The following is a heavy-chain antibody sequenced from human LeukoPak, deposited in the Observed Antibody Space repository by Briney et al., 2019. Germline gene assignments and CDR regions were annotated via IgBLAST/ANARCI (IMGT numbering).Heavy chain of an antibody. CDR3: ATGLTLYCSGGSCYSRDY. D-gene: IGHD2-15*01. V-gene: IGHV1-18*01. CDR2: ISAYNGNT. Sequence: ASVKVSCKASGYTFTSYGISWVRQAPGQGLEWMGWISAYNGNTNYAQKLQGRVTMTTDTSTSTAYMELRSLRSDDTAVYYCATGLTLYCSGGSCYSRDYWGQGTLVTVSS. CDR1: GYTFTSYG. J-gene: IGHJ4*02.